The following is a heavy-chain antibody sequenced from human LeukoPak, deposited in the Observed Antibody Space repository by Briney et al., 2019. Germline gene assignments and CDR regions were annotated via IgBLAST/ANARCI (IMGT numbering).Heavy chain of an antibody. Sequence: PGGSLRLSCAASGFTFSSYGMPWVRQAPGKGLEWVAFIRYDGSNKYYADSVKGRFTISRDNSKSTLILQMNGLRSEDTAVYYCVKEGFGNYYSAYFDYWGQGTLVTVSS. J-gene: IGHJ4*02. CDR1: GFTFSSYG. CDR2: IRYDGSNK. V-gene: IGHV3-30*02. CDR3: VKEGFGNYYSAYFDY. D-gene: IGHD1-26*01.